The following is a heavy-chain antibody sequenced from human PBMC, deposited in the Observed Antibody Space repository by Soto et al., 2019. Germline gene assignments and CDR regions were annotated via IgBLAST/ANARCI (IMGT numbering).Heavy chain of an antibody. CDR2: MNPNSGNT. J-gene: IGHJ6*02. CDR3: ARESTGTTSMDV. D-gene: IGHD1-1*01. CDR1: GYTFTSYD. Sequence: QVQLVQSGAEVKKPGASVKVSCKASGYTFTSYDINWVRQATGQGLEWMGWMNPNSGNTGYAQKFEGRVTMTRNTYISTAYMELSSLRSEDKAVYYCARESTGTTSMDVGGQGTAVTVSS. V-gene: IGHV1-8*01.